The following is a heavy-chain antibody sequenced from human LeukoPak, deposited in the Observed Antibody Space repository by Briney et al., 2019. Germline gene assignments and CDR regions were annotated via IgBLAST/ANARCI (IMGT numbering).Heavy chain of an antibody. Sequence: ASVKVSCKASGYTFTGYYMHWVRQAPGQGLQWMGWINPNGGDTNYAQKFQGRVTMTRDTSISTAYMELSRLRSDDTAVYCARDKQLDWAHYYYYMDVWGKGTTVTVSS. CDR2: INPNGGDT. J-gene: IGHJ6*03. CDR1: GYTFTGYY. D-gene: IGHD1-1*01. V-gene: IGHV1-2*02. CDR3: ARDKQLDWAHYYYYMDV.